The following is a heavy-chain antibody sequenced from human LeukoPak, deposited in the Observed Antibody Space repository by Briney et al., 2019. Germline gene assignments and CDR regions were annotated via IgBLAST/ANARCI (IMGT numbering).Heavy chain of an antibody. CDR3: ASDSISTNAFDA. D-gene: IGHD2-2*01. CDR2: ISYIGST. J-gene: IGHJ3*01. V-gene: IGHV4-59*11. CDR1: GGSFTTHY. Sequence: PSETPSLTCTVSGGSFTTHYWSWIRQPPGRGLEWIGYISYIGSTNYNPSLKSRVTISIDTSKNEVSLMLTSVTAADTAVYYCASDSISTNAFDAWGQGTMVTVSS.